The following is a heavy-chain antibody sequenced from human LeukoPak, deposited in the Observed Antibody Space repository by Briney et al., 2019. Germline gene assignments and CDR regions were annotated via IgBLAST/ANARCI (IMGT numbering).Heavy chain of an antibody. D-gene: IGHD6-19*01. J-gene: IGHJ4*02. CDR3: AGGSGWLDY. CDR2: INHDGSEK. CDR1: GFSFSTHS. V-gene: IGHV3-7*03. Sequence: GGSLRLSCAASGFSFSTHSLTWVRQAPGKGLQWVATINHDGSEKDYVDSVKGRFTISRDNAENSLYLQLNSLRAEDTAIYYCAGGSGWLDYWGQGTLVTVSS.